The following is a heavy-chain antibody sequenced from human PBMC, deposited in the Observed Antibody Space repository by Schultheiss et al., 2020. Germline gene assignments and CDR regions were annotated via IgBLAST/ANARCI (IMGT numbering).Heavy chain of an antibody. V-gene: IGHV4-34*01. CDR2: IYYSGST. Sequence: SQTLSLTCAVYGGSFSGYYWSWIRQPPGKGLEWIGYIYYSGSTYYNPSLKSRVTISVDTSKNQFSLKLSSVTAADTAVYYCARRVTTSYYYYYGMDVWGQGTTVTVSS. CDR3: ARRVTTSYYYYYGMDV. J-gene: IGHJ6*02. D-gene: IGHD4-17*01. CDR1: GGSFSGYY.